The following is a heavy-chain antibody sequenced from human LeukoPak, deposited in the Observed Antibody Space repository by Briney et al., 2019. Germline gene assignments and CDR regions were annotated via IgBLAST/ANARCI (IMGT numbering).Heavy chain of an antibody. CDR2: IRSKAYGGTT. V-gene: IGHV3-49*03. CDR1: GFTFGDYA. J-gene: IGHJ4*02. D-gene: IGHD3-9*01. Sequence: PGGSLRLSCTASGFTFGDYAMSWFRQAPGKGLEWVGFIRSKAYGGTTEYAASVKGRFTISRGDSKSIAYLQMNSLKTEDTAVYYCTRENYDILTGPPDWGQGTLVTVSS. CDR3: TRENYDILTGPPD.